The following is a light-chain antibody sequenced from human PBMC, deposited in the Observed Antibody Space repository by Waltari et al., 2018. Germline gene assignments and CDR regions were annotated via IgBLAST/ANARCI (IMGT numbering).Light chain of an antibody. CDR1: SSNIGGNF. CDR2: KNN. Sequence: SVLTQPPSASGTPGQTVTIPCSGSSSNIGGNFVYCDQQLPGLAPPLPIYKNNHRPSGLPGRFAGSKSCTSASLAIGGLRSDDAAEYYCAAWDDNLTGPLFGGGTKVTVL. V-gene: IGLV1-47*01. J-gene: IGLJ3*02. CDR3: AAWDDNLTGPL.